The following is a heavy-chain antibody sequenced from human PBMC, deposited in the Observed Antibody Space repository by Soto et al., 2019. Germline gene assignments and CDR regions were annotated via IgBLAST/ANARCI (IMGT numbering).Heavy chain of an antibody. J-gene: IGHJ6*02. CDR1: GFTFSSYA. V-gene: IGHV3-30*09. Sequence: GGSLRLSCAASGFTFSSYAMHWVRQAPGKGLEWVAVISYDGSNKYYADSVKGRFAISRDNSKNTLYLQMNSLRAEDTAVYYCARDPQETYYYYYYGMDVWGQGTTVTVSS. CDR2: ISYDGSNK. CDR3: ARDPQETYYYYYYGMDV.